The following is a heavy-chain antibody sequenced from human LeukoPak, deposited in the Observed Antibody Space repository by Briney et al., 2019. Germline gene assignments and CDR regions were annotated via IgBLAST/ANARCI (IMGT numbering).Heavy chain of an antibody. CDR1: GFTFSDYY. CDR2: ISSSGSSI. V-gene: IGHV3-11*01. J-gene: IGHJ6*02. D-gene: IGHD4-17*01. Sequence: GGSLRLSCAASGFTFSDYYMSWLRQAPGKGEEWVSYISSSGSSIYYADSVKGRFTISRDNAKKSLYLQMNSLRAEDTAVYYCARQPTAVTTDYYYYGMDVWGQGTTVTVSS. CDR3: ARQPTAVTTDYYYYGMDV.